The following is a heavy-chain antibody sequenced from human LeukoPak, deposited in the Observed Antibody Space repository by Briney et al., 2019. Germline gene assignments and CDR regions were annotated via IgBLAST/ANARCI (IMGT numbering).Heavy chain of an antibody. CDR3: AKPLWLDYYYMDV. Sequence: GGSLRLSCAASGFTFSSYGMHWVRQAPGKGLEWVAVISYDGSNKYYADSVKGRFTISRDNSKNTLYLQMNSLRAEDTAVYYCAKPLWLDYYYMDVWGKGTTVTISS. CDR2: ISYDGSNK. D-gene: IGHD3-10*01. CDR1: GFTFSSYG. V-gene: IGHV3-30*18. J-gene: IGHJ6*03.